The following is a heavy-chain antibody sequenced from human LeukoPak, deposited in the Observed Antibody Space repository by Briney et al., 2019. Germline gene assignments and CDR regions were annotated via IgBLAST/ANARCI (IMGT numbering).Heavy chain of an antibody. CDR1: GFTFSSYS. V-gene: IGHV3-21*01. D-gene: IGHD2-2*01. CDR2: ISSSSSYI. J-gene: IGHJ6*03. Sequence: GGSLRLSCAASGFTFSSYSMNWVRQAPGKGLEWVSSISSSSSYIYYADSVKGRFTISRDNAKNSLYLQMNSLRAEDTAVYYCARVMGCSSTSCYDPFKDYYYMDVWGKGTTVTVSS. CDR3: ARVMGCSSTSCYDPFKDYYYMDV.